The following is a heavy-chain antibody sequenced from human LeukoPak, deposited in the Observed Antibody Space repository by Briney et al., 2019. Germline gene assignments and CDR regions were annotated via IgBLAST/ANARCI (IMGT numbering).Heavy chain of an antibody. V-gene: IGHV3-53*01. J-gene: IGHJ4*02. CDR3: ARGGGYYAIDY. CDR2: VYSDDTA. Sequence: GGSLRLSCAASGFTVNSNYMNWVRQAPGKGLEWVSVVYSDDTAYYADSVKGRFTISRDNSKNTLYLQMNNLRAEDTAVYYCARGGGYYAIDYWGQGTLVTVSS. D-gene: IGHD1-26*01. CDR1: GFTVNSNY.